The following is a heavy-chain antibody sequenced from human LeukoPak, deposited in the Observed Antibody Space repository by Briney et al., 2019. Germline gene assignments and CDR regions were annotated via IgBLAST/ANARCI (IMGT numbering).Heavy chain of an antibody. V-gene: IGHV4-34*01. CDR1: GGSFSGYY. Sequence: SETLSLTCAVYGGSFSGYYWSWIRQPPGKGLEWIGEINHSGSTNYNPSLKSRVTISVDTSKNQFSLKLSSVTAADTAVYYCARASSGYPNDAFDIWGQGTMVTVSS. CDR2: INHSGST. J-gene: IGHJ3*02. CDR3: ARASSGYPNDAFDI. D-gene: IGHD3-22*01.